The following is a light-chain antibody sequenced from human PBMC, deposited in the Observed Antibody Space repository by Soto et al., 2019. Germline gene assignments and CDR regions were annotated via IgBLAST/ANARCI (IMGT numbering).Light chain of an antibody. CDR1: SSNIGAGYD. Sequence: QPVLPQPPSVSGAPGQRVTISCTGSSSNIGAGYDVHWYQQLPGTAPKLLIYGNSNRPSGVPDRFSGSKSGTSASLAITGLQAEDEADYYCQSYDSSLSGSSVFGTGTKLTVL. CDR2: GNS. V-gene: IGLV1-40*01. CDR3: QSYDSSLSGSSV. J-gene: IGLJ1*01.